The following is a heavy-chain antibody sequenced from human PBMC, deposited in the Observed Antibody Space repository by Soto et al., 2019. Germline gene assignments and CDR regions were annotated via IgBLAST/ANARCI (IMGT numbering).Heavy chain of an antibody. D-gene: IGHD1-26*01. CDR1: GASITFGGYS. CDR2: INHLETT. J-gene: IGHJ4*02. Sequence: SETLSLTCTVSGASITFGGYSWSWIRQTPGRGLEWIGYINHLETTFYNPSFESRLTLSIDRAKNQFSLKLHAMSAADRAVYFCARGGGSDSFDYWGQGILVTVSS. CDR3: ARGGGSDSFDY. V-gene: IGHV4-30-2*01.